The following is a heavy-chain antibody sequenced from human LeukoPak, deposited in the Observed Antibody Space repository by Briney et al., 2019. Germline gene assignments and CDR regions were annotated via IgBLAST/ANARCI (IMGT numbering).Heavy chain of an antibody. CDR3: ARHPRYDYVWGSYRSGIYFDY. CDR2: IDPSDSYT. CDR1: GYSFTSYW. V-gene: IGHV5-10-1*01. Sequence: GESLKISYKGSGYSFTSYWISWVRQMPGKGLEWMGRIDPSDSYTNYSPSFQGHVTISADKSISTAYLQWSSLKASDTAMYYCARHPRYDYVWGSYRSGIYFDYWGQGTLVTVSS. D-gene: IGHD3-16*02. J-gene: IGHJ4*02.